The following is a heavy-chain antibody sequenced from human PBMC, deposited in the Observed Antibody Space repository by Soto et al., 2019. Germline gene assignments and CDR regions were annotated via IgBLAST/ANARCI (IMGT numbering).Heavy chain of an antibody. CDR2: IYYSGST. J-gene: IGHJ4*02. D-gene: IGHD4-17*01. Sequence: NPSETLSLTCTVSGGSISSGDYYWSWIRQPPGKGLEWIGYIYYSGSTYYNPSLKSRVTISVDTSKNQFSLKLSSVTAADTAVYYCARDDSTVTTPYYWGQGTLVTVSS. V-gene: IGHV4-30-4*01. CDR3: ARDDSTVTTPYY. CDR1: GGSISSGDYY.